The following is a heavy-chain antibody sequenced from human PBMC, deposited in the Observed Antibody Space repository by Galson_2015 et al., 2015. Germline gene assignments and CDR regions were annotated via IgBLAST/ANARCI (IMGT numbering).Heavy chain of an antibody. CDR3: ARQNVGVETVFDY. CDR2: ISTSGST. CDR1: GGSFSSRSYY. V-gene: IGHV4-61*02. Sequence: TLSLTCTVSGGSFSSRSYYWSWIRQPAGKGLEWIGRISTSGSTNYNPSLKSRVTISVDTSKNQFSLRLSSVTAADTAVYYCARQNVGVETVFDYWGQGTLVTVSS. J-gene: IGHJ4*02. D-gene: IGHD2-15*01.